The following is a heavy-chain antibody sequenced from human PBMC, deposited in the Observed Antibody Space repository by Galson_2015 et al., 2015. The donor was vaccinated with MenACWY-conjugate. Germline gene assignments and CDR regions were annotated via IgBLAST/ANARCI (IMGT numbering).Heavy chain of an antibody. D-gene: IGHD2-8*01. CDR2: ISGYNGNT. CDR1: GYTFSSYA. J-gene: IGHJ6*02. Sequence: SVKVSCKASGYTFSSYAISWVRQAPGQGLEWLGWISGYNGNTKYAQKFQGRVTMTTDTSTDTATLEVRGLRSDDTAFYYCARETLYDAGMYSTGMDIWGQGTTVTVSS. V-gene: IGHV1-18*01. CDR3: ARETLYDAGMYSTGMDI.